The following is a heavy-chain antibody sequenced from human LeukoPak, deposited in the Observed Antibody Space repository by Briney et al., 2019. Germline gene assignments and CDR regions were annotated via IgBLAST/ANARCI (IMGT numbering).Heavy chain of an antibody. CDR2: ISSSSSYI. J-gene: IGHJ4*02. Sequence: GGSLRLSCAASGFTFSSYSMNWVRQAPGKGLEWVSSISSSSSYIYYADSVKGRFTISRDNAKDSLYLQMNGLRAEDTAVYYCARTSLRVSRHIDYWGQGTLVTVSS. V-gene: IGHV3-21*01. D-gene: IGHD6-13*01. CDR1: GFTFSSYS. CDR3: ARTSLRVSRHIDY.